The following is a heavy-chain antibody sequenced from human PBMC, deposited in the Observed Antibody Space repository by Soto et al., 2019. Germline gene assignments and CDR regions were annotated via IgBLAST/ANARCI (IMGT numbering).Heavy chain of an antibody. Sequence: QVQLVESGGGVVQPGRSLRLSCAASGFTFSSYAMHWVRQAPGKGLEWVAVISYDGSNKYYADSVKGRFTISRDNSKNTLYLQMNSLRAEDTAVYYCVRYWDDAFDIWGQGTMVTVSS. D-gene: IGHD2-8*02. CDR3: VRYWDDAFDI. J-gene: IGHJ3*02. CDR1: GFTFSSYA. CDR2: ISYDGSNK. V-gene: IGHV3-30-3*01.